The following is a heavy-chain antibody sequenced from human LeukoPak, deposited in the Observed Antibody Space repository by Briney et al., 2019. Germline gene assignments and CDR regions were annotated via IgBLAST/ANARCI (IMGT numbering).Heavy chain of an antibody. V-gene: IGHV4-34*01. CDR2: INQSGST. J-gene: IGHJ2*01. CDR3: ARGPYSSSWRNFYWYFDL. Sequence: PSETLSLTCVVYGESFSVYYWSWIRQPPGKGLEWIGEINQSGSTNYSPSLKSRVTISVDTSKNQFSLKLSSVTAADTAVYYCARGPYSSSWRNFYWYFDLWGRGTLVTVSS. CDR1: GESFSVYY. D-gene: IGHD6-13*01.